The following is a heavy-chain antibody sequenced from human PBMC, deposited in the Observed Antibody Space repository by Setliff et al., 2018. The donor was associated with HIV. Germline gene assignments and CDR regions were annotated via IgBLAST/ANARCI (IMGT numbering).Heavy chain of an antibody. CDR3: ARGQASNDYGVSF. J-gene: IGHJ3*01. CDR1: GGTFSSYT. D-gene: IGHD4-17*01. CDR2: SIPILGIG. V-gene: IGHV1-69*02. Sequence: PSVKVSCKASGGTFSSYTINWVRQAPGQGLEWMGRSIPILGIGNDEQAQRFQGRVSMTRDTSASTVYMELSSLRSEDTAVYYCARGQASNDYGVSFWGQGTMVTVSS.